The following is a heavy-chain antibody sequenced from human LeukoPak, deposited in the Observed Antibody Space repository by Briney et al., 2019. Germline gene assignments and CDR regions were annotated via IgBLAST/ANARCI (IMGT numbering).Heavy chain of an antibody. CDR2: IYSGGST. V-gene: IGHV3-53*01. CDR1: GFTVSSNY. Sequence: GGSLRLSCAASGFTVSSNYMSWVRQAPGKGLEWVSVIYSGGSTYYADSVKGRFTISRDNSKNTLYLQMNSLRAEDTAVYYCARDRGCSGGSCRYKWFDPWGQGTLVTVSS. D-gene: IGHD2-15*01. CDR3: ARDRGCSGGSCRYKWFDP. J-gene: IGHJ5*02.